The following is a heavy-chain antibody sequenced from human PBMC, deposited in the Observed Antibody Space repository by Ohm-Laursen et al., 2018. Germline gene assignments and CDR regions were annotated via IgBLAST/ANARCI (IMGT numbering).Heavy chain of an antibody. J-gene: IGHJ2*01. V-gene: IGHV3-21*01. Sequence: SLRLSCTASGFTFSSYSMNWVRQAPGKGLEWVSSISSSSSYIYYADSVKGRFTISRDNAKNSLYLQMNSLRAEDTAVYYCARPKQWLGYFDLWGRGTLVTVSS. CDR1: GFTFSSYS. CDR3: ARPKQWLGYFDL. CDR2: ISSSSSYI. D-gene: IGHD6-19*01.